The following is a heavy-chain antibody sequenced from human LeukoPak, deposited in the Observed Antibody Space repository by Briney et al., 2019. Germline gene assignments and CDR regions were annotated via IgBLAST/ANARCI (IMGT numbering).Heavy chain of an antibody. D-gene: IGHD3-3*01. J-gene: IGHJ4*02. CDR3: ARDREWPLDY. CDR1: GFTFSSYW. Sequence: PGGSLRLSCAASGFTFSSYWMTWVRQAPGKGLEWIASIRQDGSQKYYVESVKGRFTISRDNAKNSLYLQMNSLRAEDTAVYYCARDREWPLDYWGQGTLVTVSS. CDR2: IRQDGSQK. V-gene: IGHV3-7*03.